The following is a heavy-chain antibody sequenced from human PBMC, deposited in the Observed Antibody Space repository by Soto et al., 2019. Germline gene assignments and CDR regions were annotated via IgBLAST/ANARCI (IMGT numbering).Heavy chain of an antibody. J-gene: IGHJ4*02. V-gene: IGHV4-59*01. D-gene: IGHD6-19*01. CDR3: ARRDIAVARTGYFDC. CDR2: IYDSGST. CDR1: GGSISSYY. Sequence: SETLSLTCTVSGGSISSYYWSWIRQPPGKGLEWIGYIYDSGSTNYNPSLKSRVTISADTSKNQFSLKLSSVTAADTAVYYCARRDIAVARTGYFDCWGQGTLVSGSS.